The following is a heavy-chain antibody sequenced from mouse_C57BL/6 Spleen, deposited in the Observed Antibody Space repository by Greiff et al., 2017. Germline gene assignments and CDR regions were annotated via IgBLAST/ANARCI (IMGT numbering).Heavy chain of an antibody. CDR3: ARGEDGYSWFAY. CDR1: GYTFTSYW. J-gene: IGHJ3*01. CDR2: IDPSDSYT. V-gene: IGHV1-69*01. Sequence: QVQLQQPGAELVMPGASVKLSCKASGYTFTSYWMHWVKQRPGQGLEWIGEIDPSDSYTNYNQKFKGKSTLTVDKSSSTAYMQLISLTSEDSAVYYCARGEDGYSWFAYWGQGTLVTVSA. D-gene: IGHD2-3*01.